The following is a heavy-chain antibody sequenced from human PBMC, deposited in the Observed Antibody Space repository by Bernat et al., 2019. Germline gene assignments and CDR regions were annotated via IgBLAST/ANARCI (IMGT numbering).Heavy chain of an antibody. CDR2: INHSGST. J-gene: IGHJ5*02. V-gene: IGHV4-34*01. CDR1: GGSFSGYY. Sequence: QVQLQQWGAGLLKPSETLSLTCAVYGGSFSGYYWSWIRQPPGKGLEWIGEINHSGSTNYNPPLKSRVTISVDTSKNQFSLKPSSVTAADTAVYYCARAPAGVADFDWLLYDSWFDPWGQGTLVTVSS. D-gene: IGHD3-9*01. CDR3: ARAPAGVADFDWLLYDSWFDP.